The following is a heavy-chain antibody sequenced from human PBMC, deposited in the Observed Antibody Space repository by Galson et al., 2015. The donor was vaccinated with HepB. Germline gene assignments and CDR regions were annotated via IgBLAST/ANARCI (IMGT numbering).Heavy chain of an antibody. D-gene: IGHD1-26*01. CDR3: ARIRCVLMSGSYPYYGMDV. V-gene: IGHV2-70*11. J-gene: IGHJ6*02. CDR1: GFSLSTIGMC. CDR2: IDWDDDK. Sequence: PALVKPTQTLTLTCTFSGFSLSTIGMCVSWIRQPPGKALEWLARIDWDDDKYYSTSLKTRLTISKDASKNQVVLTMTNTDPVDTGTYYCARIRCVLMSGSYPYYGMDVWGQGTTVTGSS.